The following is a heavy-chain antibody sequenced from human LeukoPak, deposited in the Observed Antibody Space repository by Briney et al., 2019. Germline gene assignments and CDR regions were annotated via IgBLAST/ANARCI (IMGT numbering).Heavy chain of an antibody. V-gene: IGHV3-7*01. CDR2: INPDGSEK. CDR1: GFRFGSDW. Sequence: PGGSLRLSCAASGFRFGSDWMIWVRQAPGKGLEWVANINPDGSEKYYVDSVKGRFTISRDNGKNSLYLQLNSLRADDTAVSYCARYYDPPVGDACDIWGQGRLVTVSS. CDR3: ARYYDPPVGDACDI. D-gene: IGHD3-16*01. J-gene: IGHJ3*02.